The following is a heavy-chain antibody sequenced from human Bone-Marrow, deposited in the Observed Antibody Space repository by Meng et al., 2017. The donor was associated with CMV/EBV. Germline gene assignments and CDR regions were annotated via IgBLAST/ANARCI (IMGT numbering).Heavy chain of an antibody. Sequence: GGSLRLSCAASGFTFSSYAMHWVRQAPGKGLEWVAVISYDGSNKYYADSVKGRFTISRDNSENTLYLQMNSLRAEDTAVYYCARVRVLYWYFDLWGRGTLVTVSS. J-gene: IGHJ2*01. CDR3: ARVRVLYWYFDL. D-gene: IGHD5-12*01. CDR2: ISYDGSNK. CDR1: GFTFSSYA. V-gene: IGHV3-30-3*01.